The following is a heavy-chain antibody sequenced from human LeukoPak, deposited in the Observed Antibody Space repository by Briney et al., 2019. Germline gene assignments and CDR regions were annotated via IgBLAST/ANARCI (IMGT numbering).Heavy chain of an antibody. CDR2: ISYDGSNK. V-gene: IGHV3-30-3*01. Sequence: PGGSLRLSCAASGFTFSSYAMHWVRQAPGKGLEWVAVISYDGSNKYYADSVKGRFTISRDNSKNTLYLQMNSLRAEDTAVYYCASSMYRVEQQLVREPSDYWGQGTLVTVSS. CDR1: GFTFSSYA. CDR3: ASSMYRVEQQLVREPSDY. J-gene: IGHJ4*02. D-gene: IGHD6-13*01.